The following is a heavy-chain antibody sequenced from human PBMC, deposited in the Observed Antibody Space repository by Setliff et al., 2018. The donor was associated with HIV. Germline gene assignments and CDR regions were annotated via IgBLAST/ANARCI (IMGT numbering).Heavy chain of an antibody. CDR1: GFTFDDYT. CDR3: VKNIGGYSSSSVFDY. V-gene: IGHV3-43*01. CDR2: ISWDGGNT. D-gene: IGHD6-6*01. Sequence: SLRLSCAGSGFTFDDYTMHWVRQAPGKGLEWVSIISWDGGNTYYADSVKGRFTISRDNSKNSLYLQMNSLRTEDTALYYCVKNIGGYSSSSVFDYWGQGTLVTVSS. J-gene: IGHJ4*02.